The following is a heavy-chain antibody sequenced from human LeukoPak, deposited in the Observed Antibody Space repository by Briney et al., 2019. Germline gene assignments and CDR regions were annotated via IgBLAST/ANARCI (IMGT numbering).Heavy chain of an antibody. Sequence: GGSLRLSCAASGFIVSSSYMSWVRQPPGKGLEWVSGIYTDGSTYYADSVQGRFTISRDNSKNTLYLQMNSLRADDTSVYYCVRGHYSNTLGGQGTLVTVSP. V-gene: IGHV3-66*01. CDR1: GFIVSSSY. J-gene: IGHJ4*02. CDR2: IYTDGST. D-gene: IGHD4-11*01. CDR3: VRGHYSNTL.